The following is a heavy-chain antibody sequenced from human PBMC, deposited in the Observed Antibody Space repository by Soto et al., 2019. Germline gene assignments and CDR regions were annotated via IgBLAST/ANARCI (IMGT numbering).Heavy chain of an antibody. D-gene: IGHD1-26*01. V-gene: IGHV1-69*08. Sequence: QLQLVQSGAEVKKPGSSVKVSCKASGGSFSTYTITWVRQAPGQGLEWMGRIIPILGIRDYAQKFQARVTITADKSTSTAYMELSRLTSEDTAVYYCARDVGDLGQGTLVTVSS. J-gene: IGHJ4*02. CDR1: GGSFSTYT. CDR3: ARDVGD. CDR2: IIPILGIR.